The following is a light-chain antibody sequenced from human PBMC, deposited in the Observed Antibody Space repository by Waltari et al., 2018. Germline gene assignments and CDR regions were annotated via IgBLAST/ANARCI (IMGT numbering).Light chain of an antibody. CDR2: KTS. CDR3: QHYNSYSGDT. CDR1: QSITTW. V-gene: IGKV1-5*03. Sequence: DIQMTQSPSTLSASVGDRVIIPCRASQSITTWLAWYQQKPGKAPKLLIYKTSTLESGVPSMFSGSGSGTEFTLTISSLQPDDFATYYCQHYNSYSGDTFGQGTKLEI. J-gene: IGKJ2*01.